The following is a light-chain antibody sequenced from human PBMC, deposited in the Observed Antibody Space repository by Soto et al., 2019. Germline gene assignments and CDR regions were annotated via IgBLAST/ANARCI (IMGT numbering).Light chain of an antibody. CDR3: QPTDKVPLT. CDR2: DAS. Sequence: DIQMTQSPSSLSASVGARVTITCQASQDISNYLNWHQQKPGKAPKLLIYDASNLETGVPSRFSGSGSGTDFTFTINSLQPEDSGTYYCQPTDKVPLTVGGGTKLVI. J-gene: IGKJ4*01. CDR1: QDISNY. V-gene: IGKV1-33*01.